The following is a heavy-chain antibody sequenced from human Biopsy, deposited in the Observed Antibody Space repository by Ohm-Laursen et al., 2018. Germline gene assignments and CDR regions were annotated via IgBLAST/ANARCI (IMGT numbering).Heavy chain of an antibody. CDR1: GFTFTNYA. CDR2: ISASDDSK. Sequence: GSLRLSCAASGFTFTNYAMSWVRQAPGKGLEWVSSISASDDSKYYGDSVKGRFTISRDSSTNTLYLQMNSLRADDTAVYYCATGPVQMVYANLRGEFASWGQGALVTVSS. D-gene: IGHD2-8*01. CDR3: ATGPVQMVYANLRGEFAS. V-gene: IGHV3-23*01. J-gene: IGHJ5*02.